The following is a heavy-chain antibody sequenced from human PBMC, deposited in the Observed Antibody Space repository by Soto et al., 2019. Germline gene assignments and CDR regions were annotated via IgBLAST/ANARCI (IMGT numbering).Heavy chain of an antibody. V-gene: IGHV3-30*18. CDR3: AKCDLVTMIVVAPDY. CDR1: GFTFSSYA. J-gene: IGHJ4*02. Sequence: SRIRSSPPSGFTFSSYAIHRVRQAPSKSLEWVAVISYDGSNKYYEDSLKGRFTISRDNSKNTLYLQMNSLRAEDTAVYYCAKCDLVTMIVVAPDYWGQGTLVAVSS. CDR2: ISYDGSNK. D-gene: IGHD3-22*01.